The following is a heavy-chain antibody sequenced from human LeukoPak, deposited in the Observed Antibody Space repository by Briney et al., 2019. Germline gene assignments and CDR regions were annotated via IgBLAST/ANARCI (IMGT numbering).Heavy chain of an antibody. Sequence: GGSLRLSCAASGFTFSSYAMSWVRQAPGKGLEWVSGISGSGGSTYHADSVKGRFTISRDNSKNTLYLQMNSLRAEDTAVYYCAKEPLYYDTSGYYPAQPYDYWGQGTLVTVSS. CDR2: ISGSGGST. CDR3: AKEPLYYDTSGYYPAQPYDY. D-gene: IGHD3-22*01. V-gene: IGHV3-23*01. CDR1: GFTFSSYA. J-gene: IGHJ4*02.